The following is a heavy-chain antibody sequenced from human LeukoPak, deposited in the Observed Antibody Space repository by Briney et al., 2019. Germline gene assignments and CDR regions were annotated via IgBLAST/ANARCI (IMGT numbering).Heavy chain of an antibody. CDR2: ISNDGSNK. CDR3: AKDAGHCSGGSCYRQDY. CDR1: GFIFSTYG. V-gene: IGHV3-30*18. Sequence: PGGPLRISCAASGFIFSTYGMHGVRQAPGKERVWVAGISNDGSNKYHEESVKGRFTISRDNSKNTLYLQMNSLRAEDTAVYYCAKDAGHCSGGSCYRQDYWGKGTLVTVSS. J-gene: IGHJ4*02. D-gene: IGHD2-15*01.